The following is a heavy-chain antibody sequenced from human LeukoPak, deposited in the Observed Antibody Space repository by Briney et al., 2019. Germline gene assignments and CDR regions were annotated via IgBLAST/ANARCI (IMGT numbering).Heavy chain of an antibody. D-gene: IGHD3-3*01. CDR1: GFTFSDYY. CDR3: AHHGGGTIRIAAFDI. CDR2: ISSSGSTI. V-gene: IGHV3-11*01. Sequence: PGGSLRLSCAASGFTFSDYYMSWIRQAPGKGLEWVSYISSSGSTIYYADSVKGRFTISRDNAKNSLYLQMNSLRAEDTAIYYCAHHGGGTIRIAAFDIWGQGTMVTVSS. J-gene: IGHJ3*02.